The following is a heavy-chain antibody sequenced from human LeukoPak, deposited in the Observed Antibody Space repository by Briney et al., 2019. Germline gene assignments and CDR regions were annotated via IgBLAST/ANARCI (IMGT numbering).Heavy chain of an antibody. CDR3: AKWGYRYGYDY. Sequence: GGSLRLSCAASGFTVSTNYMSWVRQAPGKGLEWVSVIYSGGSTYFADSVKGRFTISRDNSKNTLYLQMNSLRAEDTAVYYCAKWGYRYGYDYWGQGTLVIVSS. V-gene: IGHV3-66*01. D-gene: IGHD5-18*01. CDR2: IYSGGST. CDR1: GFTVSTNY. J-gene: IGHJ4*02.